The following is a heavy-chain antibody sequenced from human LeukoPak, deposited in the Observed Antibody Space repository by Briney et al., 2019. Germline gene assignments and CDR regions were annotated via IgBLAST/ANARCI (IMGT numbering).Heavy chain of an antibody. V-gene: IGHV3-23*01. D-gene: IGHD5-12*01. J-gene: IGHJ4*02. CDR1: GFTLSSYG. CDR2: ISGSGGST. CDR3: AKGLGLVSWYRGIDY. Sequence: GGTLRLSCAASGFTLSSYGMSWVRQAPGKGLEWVSAISGSGGSTYYADSVKGRFTISRDNSKNTLYLQMNSLRADDTAVYYCAKGLGLVSWYRGIDYWGQGTLVTVSS.